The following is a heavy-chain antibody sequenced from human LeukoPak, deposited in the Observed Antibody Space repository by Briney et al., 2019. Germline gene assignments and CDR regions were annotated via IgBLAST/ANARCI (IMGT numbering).Heavy chain of an antibody. Sequence: ASVKVSCKASGYTFTSYGISWVRQAPGQGLEWMGWISAYNGNTNYAQKLQGRVTMTRNTSISTAYMELSSLRSEDTAVYYCARGPGGYSYGLNDYWGQGTLVTVSS. V-gene: IGHV1-18*01. J-gene: IGHJ4*02. CDR2: ISAYNGNT. D-gene: IGHD5-18*01. CDR3: ARGPGGYSYGLNDY. CDR1: GYTFTSYG.